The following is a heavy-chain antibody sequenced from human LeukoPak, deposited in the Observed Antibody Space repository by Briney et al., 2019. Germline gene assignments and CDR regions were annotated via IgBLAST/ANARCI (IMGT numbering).Heavy chain of an antibody. Sequence: PGGSLRLSCAASGFTFSSYGMHWVRQAPGKGLEWVAFIRYDGSSKYYADSVKGRFTISRDNSKNTLYLQMNSLRAEDTAVYYCAKDSYLHYDSSGYYYNYYYYYMDVWGKGTTVTVSS. J-gene: IGHJ6*03. CDR3: AKDSYLHYDSSGYYYNYYYYYMDV. D-gene: IGHD3-22*01. CDR1: GFTFSSYG. V-gene: IGHV3-30*02. CDR2: IRYDGSSK.